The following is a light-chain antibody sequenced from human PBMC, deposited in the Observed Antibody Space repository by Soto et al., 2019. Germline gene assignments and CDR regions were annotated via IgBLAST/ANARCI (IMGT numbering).Light chain of an antibody. Sequence: ETVMTQSPATLSGSPGERATLSCRASQSVSSNLAWYQQKPGQAPRLLIYGASTRATGIPARFSGSGSGTEFTLTIGSLQSEDFAVYYCQQYTHWPRTFGQGTKVDVK. CDR3: QQYTHWPRT. V-gene: IGKV3-15*01. CDR1: QSVSSN. J-gene: IGKJ1*01. CDR2: GAS.